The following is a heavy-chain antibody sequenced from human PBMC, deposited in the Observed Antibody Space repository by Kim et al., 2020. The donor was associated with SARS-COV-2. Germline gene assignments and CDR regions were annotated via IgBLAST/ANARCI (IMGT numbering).Heavy chain of an antibody. J-gene: IGHJ5*02. D-gene: IGHD3-10*01. Sequence: SRVTITVDTSKNQFSLKLSSVTAADTAVYYCARGRTRITMVRGVSSWFDPWGQGTLVTVSS. CDR3: ARGRTRITMVRGVSSWFDP. V-gene: IGHV4-34*01.